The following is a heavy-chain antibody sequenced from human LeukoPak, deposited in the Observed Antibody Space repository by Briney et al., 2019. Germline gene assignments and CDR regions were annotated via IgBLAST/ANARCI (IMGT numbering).Heavy chain of an antibody. D-gene: IGHD6-6*01. Sequence: SETLSLTCTVSGGSISSSSYYWGWIRQPPGKGLEWIGSIYYSGSTYYNPSLKSRVTISVDTSKNQFSLKLSSVTAADTAVYYCARHSQRQLVGGMRNWFDPWGQGTLVTVSS. CDR3: ARHSQRQLVGGMRNWFDP. CDR1: GGSISSSSYY. CDR2: IYYSGST. J-gene: IGHJ5*02. V-gene: IGHV4-39*01.